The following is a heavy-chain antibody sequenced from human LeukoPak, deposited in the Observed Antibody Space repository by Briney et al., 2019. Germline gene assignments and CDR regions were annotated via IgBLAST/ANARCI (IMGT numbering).Heavy chain of an antibody. J-gene: IGHJ4*02. V-gene: IGHV3-23*01. D-gene: IGHD3-22*01. Sequence: QTGGSLRLSCAASGFTFSSCAMSWVRQAPGKGLEWVSGISDGGGTTNYADAVKGRFTISRDKSKNTLFLQMNSLRAEDTAVYYCARDVGYDSSGYYPYYFDYWGQGTLGTVSS. CDR3: ARDVGYDSSGYYPYYFDY. CDR2: ISDGGGTT. CDR1: GFTFSSCA.